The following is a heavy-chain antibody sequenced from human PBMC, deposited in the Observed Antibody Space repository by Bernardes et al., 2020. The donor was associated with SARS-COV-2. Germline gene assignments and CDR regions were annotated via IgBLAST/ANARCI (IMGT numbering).Heavy chain of an antibody. V-gene: IGHV3-23*01. CDR2: IGGRGAST. Sequence: GGSLRLSCAASGFTFSDYAMTWVRQAPGKGLEWVSAIGGRGASTDYAASVKGRFTISRDNSKNALYLHMNSLRAEDTAVYYCARRSAGNTDYWGQGTLVTVSS. CDR1: GFTFSDYA. J-gene: IGHJ4*02. CDR3: ARRSAGNTDY. D-gene: IGHD3-10*01.